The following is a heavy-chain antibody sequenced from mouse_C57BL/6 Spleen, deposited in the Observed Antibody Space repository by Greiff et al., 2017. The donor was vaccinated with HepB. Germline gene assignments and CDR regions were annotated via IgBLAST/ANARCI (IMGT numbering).Heavy chain of an antibody. CDR1: GYTFTSYW. V-gene: IGHV1-50*01. J-gene: IGHJ2*01. CDR2: IDPSDSYT. Sequence: QVQLQQPGAELVKPGASVKLSCKASGYTFTSYWMQWVKQRPGQGLEWIGEIDPSDSYTNYNQKFKGKATLTVDTSSSTAYMQLSSLTSEDSAVYYCARGGTGTRGDYWGQGTTLTVSS. D-gene: IGHD4-1*01. CDR3: ARGGTGTRGDY.